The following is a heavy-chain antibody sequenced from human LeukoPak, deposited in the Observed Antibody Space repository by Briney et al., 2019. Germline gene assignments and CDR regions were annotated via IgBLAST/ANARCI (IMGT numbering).Heavy chain of an antibody. CDR2: IYYSGST. V-gene: IGHV4-39*07. CDR1: GGSISTSTYY. J-gene: IGHJ6*03. CDR3: ARIIATAGGLVYYYYMDV. D-gene: IGHD6-13*01. Sequence: SETLSLTCTVSGGSISTSTYYWGWIRQPPGKGLEWIGNIYYSGSTYYNPSLKSRVTISVDTSKNQFSLKLSSVTAADTAVYYCARIIATAGGLVYYYYMDVWGKGTTVTVSS.